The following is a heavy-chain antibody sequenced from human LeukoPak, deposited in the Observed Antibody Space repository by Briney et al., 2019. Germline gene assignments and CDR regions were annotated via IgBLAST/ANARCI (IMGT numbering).Heavy chain of an antibody. J-gene: IGHJ4*02. Sequence: RAGGSLRLSCAASGFIFSSYWMSWVRQAPGKGLEWVASVKQDGSEKYYMDSVKGRFTISRDSAENSLYLQMNNLRAEDTAVYYCARCRRASPDQEDFDFRGQGTLVTVSS. CDR3: ARCRRASPDQEDFDF. CDR2: VKQDGSEK. V-gene: IGHV3-7*04. D-gene: IGHD1-14*01. CDR1: GFIFSSYW.